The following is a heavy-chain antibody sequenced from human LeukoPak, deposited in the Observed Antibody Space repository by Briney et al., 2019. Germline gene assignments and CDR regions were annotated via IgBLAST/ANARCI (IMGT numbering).Heavy chain of an antibody. CDR3: TRGSIAYYYMDV. D-gene: IGHD3-22*01. CDR2: IYTSGST. CDR1: GGSISSYY. Sequence: SGTLSLTCTVSGGSISSYYWSWIRQPAGKGLEWIGRIYTSGSTNYNPSLKGRVTISVDTSKNQFSLKLSSVTAADTAVYYCTRGSIAYYYMDVWGKGTTVTISS. J-gene: IGHJ6*03. V-gene: IGHV4-4*07.